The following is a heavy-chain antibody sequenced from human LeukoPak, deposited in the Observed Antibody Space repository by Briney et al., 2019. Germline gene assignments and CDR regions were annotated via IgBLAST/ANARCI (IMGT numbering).Heavy chain of an antibody. D-gene: IGHD1-26*01. V-gene: IGHV3-30*02. J-gene: IGHJ4*02. Sequence: GGSLRLSCAASGFIFSDSGMHWVRQAPGKGLEWVAFIRYDGNEKYFPESVKGQFTISRGNSKSTLHLQMNSLRGEDTGVYYCAKDGSYGPDYWGQGTLVTVSS. CDR3: AKDGSYGPDY. CDR2: IRYDGNEK. CDR1: GFIFSDSG.